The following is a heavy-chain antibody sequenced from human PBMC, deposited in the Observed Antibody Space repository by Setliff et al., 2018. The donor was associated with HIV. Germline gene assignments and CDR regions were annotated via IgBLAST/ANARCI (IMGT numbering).Heavy chain of an antibody. CDR1: GFTFSGFP. J-gene: IGHJ4*02. CDR3: TRPQYFYETGGSDY. V-gene: IGHV3-73*01. CDR2: IKNRAENYAT. D-gene: IGHD3-22*01. Sequence: SGGSLRLSCAASGFTFSGFPIHWVRQASGKGLEWIGRIKNRAENYATAYAASVKGRFTISRDDSMNTAYLQMNGLKIDDTAVYYCTRPQYFYETGGSDYWGQGTLVTVSS.